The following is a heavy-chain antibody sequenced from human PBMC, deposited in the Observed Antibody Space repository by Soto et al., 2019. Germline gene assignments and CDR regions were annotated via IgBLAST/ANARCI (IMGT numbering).Heavy chain of an antibody. CDR1: GFTFYNYA. J-gene: IGHJ4*02. V-gene: IGHV3-23*01. CDR2: ISGSGGST. CDR3: AKDLAYSSSAYDY. Sequence: GGSLRLSCAASGFTFYNYAMSWVRQAPGKGLEWVSAISGSGGSTYYADSVKGRFTISRDNSKNTLYLQMNSLRAEDTAVYYCAKDLAYSSSAYDYWGQGTLVTVSS. D-gene: IGHD6-6*01.